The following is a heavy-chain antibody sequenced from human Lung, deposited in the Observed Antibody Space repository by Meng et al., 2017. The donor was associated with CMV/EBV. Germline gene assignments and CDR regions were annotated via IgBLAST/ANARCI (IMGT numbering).Heavy chain of an antibody. V-gene: IGHV3-66*01. Sequence: ELQLVESGGDLVQPGGSLRLSCVASGFTVSSNYMHWVRQAPGKGLEWVSVIYHGDKTSYADSVKGRFTVSRDDSKNTVYLQLTNLRVDDTAVYRCSTIEKEVDYWGQGALVTVAS. CDR1: GFTVSSNY. CDR2: IYHGDKT. J-gene: IGHJ4*02. D-gene: IGHD5-24*01. CDR3: STIEKEVDY.